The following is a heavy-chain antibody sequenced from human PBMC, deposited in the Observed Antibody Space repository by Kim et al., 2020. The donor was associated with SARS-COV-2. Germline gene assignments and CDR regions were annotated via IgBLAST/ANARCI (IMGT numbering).Heavy chain of an antibody. V-gene: IGHV3-53*04. CDR3: ASVRQYQLLEVDAFDI. J-gene: IGHJ3*02. Sequence: GGSLRLSCAASGFTVSSNYMSWVRQAPGKGLEWVSVIYSGGSTYYADSVKGRFTISRHNSKNTLYLQMNSLRAEDTAVYYCASVRQYQLLEVDAFDIWGQGTMVTVSS. CDR2: IYSGGST. CDR1: GFTVSSNY. D-gene: IGHD2-2*01.